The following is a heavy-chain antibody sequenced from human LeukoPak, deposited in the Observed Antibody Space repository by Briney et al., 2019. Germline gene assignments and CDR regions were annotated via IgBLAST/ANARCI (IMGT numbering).Heavy chain of an antibody. V-gene: IGHV1-18*01. Sequence: ASVKVSCKASGYTSTSYGISWVRQAPGQGLEWMGWISAYNGNTNYAQKLQGRVTMTTDTSTSTAYMELRSLRSDDTAMYYCARAAVAADAFDIWGQGTMVTVSS. CDR2: ISAYNGNT. J-gene: IGHJ3*02. D-gene: IGHD6-19*01. CDR3: ARAAVAADAFDI. CDR1: GYTSTSYG.